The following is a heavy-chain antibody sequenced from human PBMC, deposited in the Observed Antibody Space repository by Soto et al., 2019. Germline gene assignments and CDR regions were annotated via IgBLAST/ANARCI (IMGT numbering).Heavy chain of an antibody. CDR2: ISDSGGST. CDR1: GLTFSRCG. D-gene: IGHD3-3*01. Sequence: EVQLLESGGGLVQPGGSLRLSCAASGLTFSRCGMSWVRQAPGKGLEWVSVISDSGGSTYYADSVKGRFTISRDNSKNTLYLQMNSLRAEDTAVYYCAKVEGFLDPFEYWGQGTLVTVSS. CDR3: AKVEGFLDPFEY. V-gene: IGHV3-23*01. J-gene: IGHJ4*02.